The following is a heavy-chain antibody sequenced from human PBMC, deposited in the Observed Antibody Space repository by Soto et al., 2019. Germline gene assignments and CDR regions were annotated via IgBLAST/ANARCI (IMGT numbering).Heavy chain of an antibody. Sequence: ELQLVESGGGLVQPGGSLRLSCAVSGFTFSNYTMNWVRQAPGKGLEWVSYISSSSSTINYADSVQGRFTISRDNVKNSLYLQMNSLRDDDTAVYFCARDVGDSAYSAFDIWGQGTMVTVSS. CDR2: ISSSSSTI. CDR1: GFTFSNYT. V-gene: IGHV3-48*02. D-gene: IGHD4-4*01. CDR3: ARDVGDSAYSAFDI. J-gene: IGHJ3*02.